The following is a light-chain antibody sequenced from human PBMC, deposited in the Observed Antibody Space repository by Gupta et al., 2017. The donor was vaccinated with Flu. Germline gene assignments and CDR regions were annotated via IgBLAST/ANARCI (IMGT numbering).Light chain of an antibody. V-gene: IGKV3-20*01. J-gene: IGKJ2*01. Sequence: IVLTQSPGTLSLSPGERATLSCRASQSVSSGYLAWYQQKPGQAPRLLIDGASSRATGIPDRISGSGCGKDCTLTISRRQHEDVAVYYWQQYGSSSAYTFGQGTXLDIK. CDR2: GAS. CDR1: QSVSSGY. CDR3: QQYGSSSAYT.